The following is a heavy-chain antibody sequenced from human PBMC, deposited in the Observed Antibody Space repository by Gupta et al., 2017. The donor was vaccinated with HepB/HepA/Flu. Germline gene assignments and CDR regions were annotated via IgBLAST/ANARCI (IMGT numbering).Heavy chain of an antibody. CDR3: ARYSNYAIDY. CDR2: INHSGST. Sequence: QVQLQQWGAGLLKPSETLSLTCAVYGGSFSGYYWSWIRQPPGKGLEWIGEINHSGSTNYNPSLKSRVTISVDTSKNQFSLKLSSVTAADTAVYYCARYSNYAIDYWGQGTRGTVAS. D-gene: IGHD4-11*01. J-gene: IGHJ4*02. CDR1: GGSFSGYY. V-gene: IGHV4-34*01.